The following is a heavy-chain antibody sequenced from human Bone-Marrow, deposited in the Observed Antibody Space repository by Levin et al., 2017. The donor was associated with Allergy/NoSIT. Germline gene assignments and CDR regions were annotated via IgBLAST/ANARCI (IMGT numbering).Heavy chain of an antibody. J-gene: IGHJ3*01. CDR1: KFIFDDYG. CDR3: VKSLNTMTIHDCFDF. D-gene: IGHD2-21*01. V-gene: IGHV3-9*01. Sequence: GGSLRLSCATSKFIFDDYGMYWVRQAPGKGLEWVSGISWNSGKTHYADSVKGRFIISRDNAKNSLYLQMNSLRTEDTALYYCVKSLNTMTIHDCFDFWGQGTMVTVSA. CDR2: ISWNSGKT.